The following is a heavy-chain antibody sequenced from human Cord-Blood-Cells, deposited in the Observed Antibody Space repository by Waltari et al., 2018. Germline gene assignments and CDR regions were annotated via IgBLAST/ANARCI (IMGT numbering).Heavy chain of an antibody. Sequence: QVQLVQSGAEVKKPGSSVKVSCKASGGTFSSYAISWVRQATGQGLEWMGGIIPIFGTANNAQKFQGRFTITADESTSTAYMELSSLRSEDTAVYYCARDPEDYYYDSSGYYDYWGQGTLVTVSS. CDR1: GGTFSSYA. D-gene: IGHD3-22*01. CDR3: ARDPEDYYYDSSGYYDY. J-gene: IGHJ4*02. V-gene: IGHV1-69*01. CDR2: IIPIFGTA.